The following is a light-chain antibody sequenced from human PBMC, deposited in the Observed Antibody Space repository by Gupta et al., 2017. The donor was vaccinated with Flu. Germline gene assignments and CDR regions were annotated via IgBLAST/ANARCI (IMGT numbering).Light chain of an antibody. CDR3: QSADSSGTYRWV. CDR2: KDS. Sequence: SSELTQPPPVSVSPGQTARITCSGDALPKQYAYWYQQKPGQAPVLVIYKDSERHSGIPERFSGSSSGTTVTLTISGVQAEDEADYYCQSADSSGTYRWVFGGGTKLTVL. V-gene: IGLV3-25*02. CDR1: ALPKQY. J-gene: IGLJ3*02.